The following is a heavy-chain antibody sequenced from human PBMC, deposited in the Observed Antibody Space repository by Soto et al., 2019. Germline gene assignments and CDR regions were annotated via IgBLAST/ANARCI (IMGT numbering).Heavy chain of an antibody. V-gene: IGHV4-59*08. D-gene: IGHD1-1*01. CDR1: GGSISSYY. J-gene: IGHJ4*02. CDR2: IYYSGST. Sequence: PSETLSLTCTVSGGSISSYYWSWIRQPPGKGLEWIGYIYYSGSTNYNPSLKSRVTISVDTSKNQFSLKLSSVTAADTAVYYCGRSNAGTRYYFDYWGQGTLVTVS. CDR3: GRSNAGTRYYFDY.